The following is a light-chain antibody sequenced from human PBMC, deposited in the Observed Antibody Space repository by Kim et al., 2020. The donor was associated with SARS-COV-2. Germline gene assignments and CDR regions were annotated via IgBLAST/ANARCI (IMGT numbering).Light chain of an antibody. V-gene: IGLV3-27*01. J-gene: IGLJ3*02. Sequence: SYELTQPSSVSVSPGQTARITCSGDVLAKKYARWFQQKPGQAPVLVIYKDSERPSGIPERFSGSSSGTTVTLTISGAQVEDEADYYCYSAADNNPRWVFGGGTKLTVL. CDR2: KDS. CDR1: VLAKKY. CDR3: YSAADNNPRWV.